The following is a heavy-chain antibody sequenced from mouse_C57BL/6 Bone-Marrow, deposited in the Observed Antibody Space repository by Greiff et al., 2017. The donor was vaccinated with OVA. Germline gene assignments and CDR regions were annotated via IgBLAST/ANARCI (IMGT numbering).Heavy chain of an antibody. Sequence: VKLVESGPELVKPGASVKLSCKASGYTFTSYDINWVKQRPGQGLEWIGWIYPRDGSTKYNEKFKGKATLTVDTSSSTAYMELHSLTSEDSAVYFCARLLRIYAMDYWGQGTSVTVSS. CDR1: GYTFTSYD. J-gene: IGHJ4*01. CDR2: IYPRDGST. CDR3: ARLLRIYAMDY. D-gene: IGHD1-1*01. V-gene: IGHV1-85*01.